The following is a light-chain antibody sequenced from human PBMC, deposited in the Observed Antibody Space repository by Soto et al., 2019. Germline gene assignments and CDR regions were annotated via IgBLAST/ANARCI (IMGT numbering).Light chain of an antibody. J-gene: IGKJ5*01. Sequence: EIVLTQSPGTLSLSPGERATLSCRASQSVSKNYLAWYQQKPGQAPRLIIYGASSRESGIPARFSGSGAGTEFTLTISSLEPEDFEVDDCQQGGNWPLTFGQGTRLEIK. V-gene: IGKV3D-20*02. CDR3: QQGGNWPLT. CDR1: QSVSKNY. CDR2: GAS.